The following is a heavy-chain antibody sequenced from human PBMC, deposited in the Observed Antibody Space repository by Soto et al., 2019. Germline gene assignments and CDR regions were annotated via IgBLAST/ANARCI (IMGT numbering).Heavy chain of an antibody. CDR1: GFSFSSYW. D-gene: IGHD1-26*01. CDR2: IKSDGSST. Sequence: EVQLVESGGGLVQPGGSLRLSCAASGFSFSSYWMHWIRQAPGKGLVWVSRIKSDGSSTTYADSVKGRFTISRDNAKNTLYLKVNSLRVEDTAVYYCATRSSLRPFDIWGQGTMVTVSS. V-gene: IGHV3-74*01. CDR3: ATRSSLRPFDI. J-gene: IGHJ3*02.